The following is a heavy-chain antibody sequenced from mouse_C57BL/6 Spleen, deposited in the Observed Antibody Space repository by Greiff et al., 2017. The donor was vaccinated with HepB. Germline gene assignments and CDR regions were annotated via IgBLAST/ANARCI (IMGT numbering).Heavy chain of an antibody. CDR3: AREGGSIYGYAMDY. D-gene: IGHD1-1*01. V-gene: IGHV1-52*01. Sequence: QVQLQQPGAELVRPGSSVKLSCKASGYTFTSYWMHWVKQRPIQGLEWIGNIDPSDSETHYNQKFKDKATLTVDNSSSPAYMQLSSLTSEDSAVYYCAREGGSIYGYAMDYWGQGTSVTVSS. CDR1: GYTFTSYW. J-gene: IGHJ4*01. CDR2: IDPSDSET.